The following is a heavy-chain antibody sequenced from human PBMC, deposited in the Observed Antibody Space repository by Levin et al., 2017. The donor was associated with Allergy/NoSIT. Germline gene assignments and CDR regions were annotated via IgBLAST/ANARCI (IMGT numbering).Heavy chain of an antibody. CDR3: ARGGGSRLDY. Sequence: GGSLRLSCAASGFTFSNYAMSWVRQAPGKGLEWVSVISGSGDSTYYADSVKGRFTISRDKSKNTVNLQMNSLRAEDTALYFCARGGGSRLDYWAQGTPVTVSS. J-gene: IGHJ4*02. D-gene: IGHD2-21*01. CDR2: ISGSGDST. CDR1: GFTFSNYA. V-gene: IGHV3-23*01.